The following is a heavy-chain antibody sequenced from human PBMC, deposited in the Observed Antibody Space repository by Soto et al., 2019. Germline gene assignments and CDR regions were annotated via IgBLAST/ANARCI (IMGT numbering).Heavy chain of an antibody. Sequence: PSETLSLTCTMSGDSYSISTYSWSWIRQPPGKALQWIGFIYQSGVTSYNPSLASRVSISPDRSNTQCSLKLKSVTAADTAVYFCAGMPYTSGLRFDPWGPGTLVTVSS. CDR2: IYQSGVT. D-gene: IGHD6-19*01. V-gene: IGHV4-30-2*01. CDR1: GDSYSISTYS. CDR3: AGMPYTSGLRFDP. J-gene: IGHJ5*02.